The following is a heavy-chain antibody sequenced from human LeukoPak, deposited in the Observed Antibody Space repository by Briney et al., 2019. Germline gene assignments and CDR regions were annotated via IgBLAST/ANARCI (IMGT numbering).Heavy chain of an antibody. V-gene: IGHV4-59*12. Sequence: SETLSLTCTVSGGSFTSSYWSWIRQPPGKGLEWIGYIYYTGGTNYNPSLKSRVTMSVDTSKNQFSLKLSSVTAADTAVYYCARVGFGELYYFDYWGQGTLVTVSS. CDR2: IYYTGGT. CDR1: GGSFTSSY. D-gene: IGHD3-10*01. J-gene: IGHJ4*02. CDR3: ARVGFGELYYFDY.